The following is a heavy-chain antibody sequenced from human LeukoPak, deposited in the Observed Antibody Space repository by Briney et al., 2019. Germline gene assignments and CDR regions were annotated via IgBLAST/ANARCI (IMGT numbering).Heavy chain of an antibody. Sequence: SQTLSLTCTVSGGSISSGSYYWSWIRQPAGKGLEWIGRIYTSGSTNYNPSLKSRVTISVDTSKNQFSLKLSSVTAADTAVYYCARGYSSGYYFYAFDIWGQGTMVTVSS. CDR3: ARGYSSGYYFYAFDI. CDR1: GGSISSGSYY. V-gene: IGHV4-61*02. CDR2: IYTSGST. D-gene: IGHD3-22*01. J-gene: IGHJ3*02.